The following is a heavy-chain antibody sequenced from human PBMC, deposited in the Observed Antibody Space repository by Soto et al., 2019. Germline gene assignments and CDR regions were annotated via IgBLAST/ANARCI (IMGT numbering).Heavy chain of an antibody. CDR2: IYYSGST. CDR3: ARERSSWYFSRGMDV. V-gene: IGHV4-31*03. D-gene: IGHD6-13*01. J-gene: IGHJ6*02. CDR1: GGSISSGGYY. Sequence: SETLSLTCTVSGGSISSGGYYWSWIRQHPGKGLEWIGYIYYSGSTYYNPSLKSRVTISVDTSKNQFSLKLSSVTAADTAVYYCARERSSWYFSRGMDVWGQGTTVTVSS.